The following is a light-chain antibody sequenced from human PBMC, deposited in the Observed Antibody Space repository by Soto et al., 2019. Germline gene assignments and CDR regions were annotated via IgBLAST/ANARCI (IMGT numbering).Light chain of an antibody. V-gene: IGKV1-39*01. CDR1: QSISTY. J-gene: IGKJ5*01. CDR3: QQYSTYPIT. Sequence: DIQMTQSPPSLSASVGDRVTITCRASQSISTYLNWYQQKPGKAPKLLIYAASTLQSGVPSRFSGSGSGTDFTLTINSLQPEDFATYYCQQYSTYPITFGQGTRLEIK. CDR2: AAS.